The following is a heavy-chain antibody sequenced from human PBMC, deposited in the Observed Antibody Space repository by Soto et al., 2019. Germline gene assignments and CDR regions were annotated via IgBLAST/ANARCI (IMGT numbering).Heavy chain of an antibody. D-gene: IGHD3-10*01. V-gene: IGHV3-7*01. CDR2: IRQDGSEK. CDR1: GFTFTSYW. CDR3: ARDVMIRGVNLDY. Sequence: EVQVVESGGGLVQPGGSLRLSCAASGFTFTSYWMSWVRQAPGKGLEWVANIRQDGSEKYYVDSVKGRFTISRDNVKNSLYLQMNSLRVEDTAVYYCARDVMIRGVNLDYWGQGTLVTVSS. J-gene: IGHJ4*02.